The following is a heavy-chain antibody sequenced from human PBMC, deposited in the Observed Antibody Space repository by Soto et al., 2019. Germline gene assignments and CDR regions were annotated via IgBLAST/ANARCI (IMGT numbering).Heavy chain of an antibody. CDR1: GGTFSSYA. V-gene: IGHV1-69*13. CDR2: IIPIFGTA. J-gene: IGHJ6*02. D-gene: IGHD6-13*01. Sequence: SVKVSCKASGGTFSSYAISWVRQAPGQGLEWMGGIIPIFGTANYAQKFQGRVTITADESTSTAYMELSSLRSEDTAVYYCARKHRIAAAGTYGMAVRGQGTTVTVSS. CDR3: ARKHRIAAAGTYGMAV.